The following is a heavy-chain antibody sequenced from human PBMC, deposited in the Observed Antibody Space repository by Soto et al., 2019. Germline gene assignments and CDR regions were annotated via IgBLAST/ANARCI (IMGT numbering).Heavy chain of an antibody. V-gene: IGHV3-7*01. J-gene: IGHJ3*02. CDR3: ARHRWDDYGDYLDAFDT. CDR2: IKQDGSEK. Sequence: EVQLVESGGGLVQPGGSLRLSCAASGFTFSSYWMSWVRQAPGKGLEWVANIKQDGSEKYYVDSVKGRFTISRDNAKNSLYLQMNSLRAEDTAVYYCARHRWDDYGDYLDAFDTWGQGTMVTVSS. D-gene: IGHD4-17*01. CDR1: GFTFSSYW.